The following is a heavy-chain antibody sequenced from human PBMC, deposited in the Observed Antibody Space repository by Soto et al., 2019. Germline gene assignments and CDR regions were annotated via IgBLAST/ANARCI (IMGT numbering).Heavy chain of an antibody. J-gene: IGHJ4*02. D-gene: IGHD3-3*01. CDR2: IYYSGST. V-gene: IGHV4-31*03. Sequence: LSLTFTVSGGSISSGGYYWSWIRQHPGKGLEWIGYIYYSGSTYYNPSLKSRVTISVDTSKNQFSLKLSSVTAADTAVYYCARVHYDFWSGYSPYYFDYWGQGTLVTVSS. CDR3: ARVHYDFWSGYSPYYFDY. CDR1: GGSISSGGYY.